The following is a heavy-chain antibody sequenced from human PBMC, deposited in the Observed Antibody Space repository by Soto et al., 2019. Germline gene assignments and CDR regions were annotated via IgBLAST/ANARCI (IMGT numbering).Heavy chain of an antibody. CDR3: ARATVAGTDLGDY. Sequence: QVQLVQSGAEEKKPGSSVKVSCKASGGTFSSYTISWVRQAPGQGLEWMGRIIPILGIANYAQKFQGRVTITADKSTSTAYMELSSLRSEDTAVYNCARATVAGTDLGDYWGQGTLVTVS. CDR1: GGTFSSYT. CDR2: IIPILGIA. J-gene: IGHJ4*02. V-gene: IGHV1-69*02. D-gene: IGHD6-19*01.